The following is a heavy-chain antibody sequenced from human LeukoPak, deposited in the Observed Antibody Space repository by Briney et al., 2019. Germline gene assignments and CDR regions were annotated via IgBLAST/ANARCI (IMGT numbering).Heavy chain of an antibody. D-gene: IGHD3-22*01. CDR2: IYTSGST. J-gene: IGHJ4*02. CDR1: GGSISSYY. CDR3: ARHGFRWLFGFDY. Sequence: SETLSLTCTVSGGSISSYYWSWVRQPPGKGLEWIGYIYTSGSTNYNPSFKSRVTISVDTSKNQFSLKLSSVTAADTAVYYCARHGFRWLFGFDYWGQGTLVTVSS. V-gene: IGHV4-4*09.